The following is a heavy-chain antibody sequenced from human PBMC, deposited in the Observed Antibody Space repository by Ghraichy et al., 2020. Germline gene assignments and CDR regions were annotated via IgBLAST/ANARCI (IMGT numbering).Heavy chain of an antibody. CDR3: AKDRLVQEGPAYYFDY. CDR1: GFTFHAYA. CDR2: ITASGGST. V-gene: IGHV3-23*01. Sequence: LSLTCAASGFTFHAYAMNWVRRAPGKGLEWVSAITASGGSTHYADSVKGRFTISRDNSKNTLYLQMSSLRAEDTAVYYCAKDRLVQEGPAYYFDYWGQGTLVTVSS. J-gene: IGHJ4*02. D-gene: IGHD6-19*01.